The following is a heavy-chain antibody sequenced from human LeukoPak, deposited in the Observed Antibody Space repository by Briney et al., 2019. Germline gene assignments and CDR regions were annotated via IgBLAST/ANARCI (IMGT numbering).Heavy chain of an antibody. D-gene: IGHD3-3*01. CDR2: IYTSGST. Sequence: SQTLSLTCTVSGGSISSGSYYWSWIRQPAGKGLEWIGRIYTSGSTNYNPSLKSRVTISVDTSKNQFSLKLSSVTAADTAVYYCARGTYYDFWSGYNNWFDPWGQGTLVTVSS. CDR3: ARGTYYDFWSGYNNWFDP. V-gene: IGHV4-61*02. J-gene: IGHJ5*02. CDR1: GGSISSGSYY.